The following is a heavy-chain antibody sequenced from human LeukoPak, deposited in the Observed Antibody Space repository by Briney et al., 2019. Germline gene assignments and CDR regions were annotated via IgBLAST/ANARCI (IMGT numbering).Heavy chain of an antibody. Sequence: SETLSLTCTVSGGSINSYYWSWIRQPPGKGLECIGYIHYTGSTNYNPSLKSRVTISVDTSKNQFSLKLSSVTAADTAVYYCARQPVNGRDGYWGQGTLVTVSS. J-gene: IGHJ4*02. D-gene: IGHD5-24*01. CDR3: ARQPVNGRDGY. CDR2: IHYTGST. V-gene: IGHV4-59*08. CDR1: GGSINSYY.